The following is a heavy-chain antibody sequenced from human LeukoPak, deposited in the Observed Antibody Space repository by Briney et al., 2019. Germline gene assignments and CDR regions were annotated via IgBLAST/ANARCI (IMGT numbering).Heavy chain of an antibody. CDR2: IWYDGSNK. V-gene: IGHV3-33*01. D-gene: IGHD1-1*01. CDR3: ARDPLGTRPGFDY. J-gene: IGHJ4*02. Sequence: PGRSLRLSCAASGFTFSSYGMHWVRQAPGKGLEWVAVIWYDGSNKYYADSVKGRFTISRDNSKNTPYLQMNSLRAEDTAVYYCARDPLGTRPGFDYWGQGTLVTVSS. CDR1: GFTFSSYG.